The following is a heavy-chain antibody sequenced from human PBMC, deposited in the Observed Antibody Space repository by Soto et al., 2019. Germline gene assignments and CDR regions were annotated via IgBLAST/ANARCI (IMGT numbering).Heavy chain of an antibody. J-gene: IGHJ4*02. V-gene: IGHV4-59*01. CDR1: GGSISSYY. CDR3: VRSPLIWKGFDY. Sequence: QVQLQESGPGLVKPSETLSLTCTVSGGSISSYYWSWIRQPPGKGLEWIGYIYYSGSTNYNPSLKSRVTISVDTSKNQFSLKLSSVTAADTAVYYCVRSPLIWKGFDYWGQGTLVTVSS. D-gene: IGHD3-3*01. CDR2: IYYSGST.